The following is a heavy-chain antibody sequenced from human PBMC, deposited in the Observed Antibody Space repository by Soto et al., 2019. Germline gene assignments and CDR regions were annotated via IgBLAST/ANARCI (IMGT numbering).Heavy chain of an antibody. Sequence: QVQLQQWGAGLLKPSETLSLTCAVYGGSFSGYYWSWIRQPPGKGLEWIGEINHSGSTNYNPSLKSRVTISVDTSKNQFSLKLRSVTAADTAVYYCASASAAGNWFDPWGQGTLVTVSS. CDR2: INHSGST. CDR1: GGSFSGYY. V-gene: IGHV4-34*01. J-gene: IGHJ5*02. D-gene: IGHD6-13*01. CDR3: ASASAAGNWFDP.